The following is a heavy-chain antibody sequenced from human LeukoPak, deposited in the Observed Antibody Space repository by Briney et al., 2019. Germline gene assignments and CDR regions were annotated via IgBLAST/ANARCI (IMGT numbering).Heavy chain of an antibody. CDR1: GGSFSGYY. CDR2: INHSGST. J-gene: IGHJ6*03. D-gene: IGHD3-10*01. Sequence: SETLSLTCAVYGGSFSGYYWSWIRQPPGKGLEWFGEINHSGSTNYNPSLKSRVTISVDTSKNQFSLKLSSVTAADTAVYYCARVPTRGVIMTHMDVWGKGTTVTVSS. CDR3: ARVPTRGVIMTHMDV. V-gene: IGHV4-34*01.